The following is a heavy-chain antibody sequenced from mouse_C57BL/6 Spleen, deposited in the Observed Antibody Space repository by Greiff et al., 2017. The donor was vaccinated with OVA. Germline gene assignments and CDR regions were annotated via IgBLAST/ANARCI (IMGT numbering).Heavy chain of an antibody. CDR1: GYTFTSYG. Sequence: LEESGAELARPGASVKLSCKASGYTFTSYGISWVKQRTGQGLEWIGEIYPRSGNTYYNEKFKGKATLTADKSSSTAYMELRSLTSEDSAVYFCARPGITTVVLDYWGQGTTLTVSS. V-gene: IGHV1-81*01. D-gene: IGHD1-1*01. J-gene: IGHJ2*01. CDR3: ARPGITTVVLDY. CDR2: IYPRSGNT.